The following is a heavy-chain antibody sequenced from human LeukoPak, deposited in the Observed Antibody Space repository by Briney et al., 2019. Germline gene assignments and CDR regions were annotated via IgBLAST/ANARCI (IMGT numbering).Heavy chain of an antibody. CDR3: ARGTAIAVEDY. Sequence: SETLSLTCTVSGGSISSSSYYWGWIRQPPGKGLEWIGSIYYSGSTYYNPSLKSRVTISVDTSKNQFSLKLSSVTAADTAVYYCARGTAIAVEDYWGQGALVTVSS. V-gene: IGHV4-39*01. CDR2: IYYSGST. CDR1: GGSISSSSYY. D-gene: IGHD6-19*01. J-gene: IGHJ4*02.